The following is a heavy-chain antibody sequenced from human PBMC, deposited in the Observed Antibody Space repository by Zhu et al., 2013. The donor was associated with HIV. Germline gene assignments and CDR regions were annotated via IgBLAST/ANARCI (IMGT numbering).Heavy chain of an antibody. D-gene: IGHD3-16*01. J-gene: IGHJ3*02. Sequence: QVQLQESGPGLVKPSETLSLTCAVSGYSISSGYVLGLDPAAPREGAGVDWEYLSYGSTYYNPSLKSRVTISVDTSKNQFSLKLSSVTAADTAVYYCARRGRQVWDAFDIWGQGTMVTVSS. V-gene: IGHV4-38-2*01. CDR1: GYSISSGYV. CDR2: LSYGST. CDR3: ARRGRQVWDAFDI.